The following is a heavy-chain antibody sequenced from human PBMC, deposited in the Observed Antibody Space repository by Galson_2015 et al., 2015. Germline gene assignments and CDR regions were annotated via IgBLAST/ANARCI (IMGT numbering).Heavy chain of an antibody. J-gene: IGHJ4*02. Sequence: SLRLSCAASGFTFSSYAMHWVRQAPGKGLEWVAVISYDGSNKYYADSVKGRFTISRDNSKNTLYLQMNSLRAEDTAVYYCAREGFDFYFDFWGQGNLVTVSS. CDR1: GFTFSSYA. D-gene: IGHD5-12*01. V-gene: IGHV3-30-3*01. CDR3: AREGFDFYFDF. CDR2: ISYDGSNK.